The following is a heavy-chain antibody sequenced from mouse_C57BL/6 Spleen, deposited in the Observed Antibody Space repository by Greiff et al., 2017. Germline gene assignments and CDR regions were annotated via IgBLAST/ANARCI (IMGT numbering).Heavy chain of an antibody. CDR2: IHPSDSDT. V-gene: IGHV1-74*01. CDR3: AIGGTRDYFDY. CDR1: GYTFTSYW. D-gene: IGHD3-3*01. J-gene: IGHJ2*01. Sequence: QVHVKQPGAELVKPWASVKVSCKASGYTFTSYWMHWVKQRPGQGLEWIGRIHPSDSDTNYNQKFKGKATLTVDKSSSTAYMQRSSLTSEDSAVLYCAIGGTRDYFDYWGQGTTLTVSS.